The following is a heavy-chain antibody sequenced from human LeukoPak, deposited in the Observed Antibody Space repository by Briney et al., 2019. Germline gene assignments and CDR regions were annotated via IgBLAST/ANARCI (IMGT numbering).Heavy chain of an antibody. CDR1: GLAFSSYA. CDR3: ASELRRGHSSSWFYFEH. J-gene: IGHJ4*02. Sequence: PGGSLRLSCAASGLAFSSYAMHWVRQAPGKGLEWVAVISYDGSSKYHADSVKGRFTISRDNSKNTLYLQMNSLRAEDTAVFYCASELRRGHSSSWFYFEHWGQGTLVTVSS. V-gene: IGHV3-30-3*01. D-gene: IGHD6-13*01. CDR2: ISYDGSSK.